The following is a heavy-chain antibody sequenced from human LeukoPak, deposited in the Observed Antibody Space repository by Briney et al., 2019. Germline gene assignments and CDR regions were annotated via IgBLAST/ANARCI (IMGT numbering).Heavy chain of an antibody. CDR1: GASISSYY. V-gene: IGHV4-4*07. CDR2: IYTLRST. Sequence: SETLSLTCTVPGASISSYYWSWFRQSAGKGLEGIGPIYTLRSTTYNLSLNSRVTLSVDTSKTQFSLKLSSVTAADTAVYYCARDLEYYDFWSGYYPGAFDIWGQGTMVTVSS. CDR3: ARDLEYYDFWSGYYPGAFDI. J-gene: IGHJ3*02. D-gene: IGHD3-3*01.